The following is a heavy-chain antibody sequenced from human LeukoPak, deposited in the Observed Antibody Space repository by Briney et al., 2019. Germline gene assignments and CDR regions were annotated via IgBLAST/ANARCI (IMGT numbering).Heavy chain of an antibody. V-gene: IGHV4-4*07. D-gene: IGHD3-10*01. Sequence: SETLSVTCTVSGGSISSYYWSWIRQPAGKGMEWIGRIYTSGSTNYNPSLKSRVTMSVDTSKNQFSLKLSYVTAADTAVYSCERDRYYYGSGTIGDYWGQGTLVTVSS. CDR3: ERDRYYYGSGTIGDY. CDR2: IYTSGST. CDR1: GGSISSYY. J-gene: IGHJ4*02.